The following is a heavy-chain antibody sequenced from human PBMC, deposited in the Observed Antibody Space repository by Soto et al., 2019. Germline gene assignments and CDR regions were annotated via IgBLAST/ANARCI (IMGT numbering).Heavy chain of an antibody. CDR3: AHEGSLDYGSGSYLDY. CDR2: IYYSGST. V-gene: IGHV4-39*01. D-gene: IGHD3-10*01. CDR1: GGSISSSSYY. J-gene: IGHJ4*02. Sequence: KQSQTLSLTCTVSGGSISSSSYYWGWIRQPPGKGLEWIGSIYYSGSTYYNPSLKSRVTISVDTSKNQFSLKLSSVTAADTAVYYCAHEGSLDYGSGSYLDYWGQGTLVTVSS.